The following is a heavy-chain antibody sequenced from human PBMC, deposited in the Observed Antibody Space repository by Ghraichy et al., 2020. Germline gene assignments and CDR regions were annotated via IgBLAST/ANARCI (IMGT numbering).Heavy chain of an antibody. J-gene: IGHJ6*03. D-gene: IGHD6-6*01. CDR2: ISPYNGNT. Sequence: ASVKVSCKTSGYTFTNYAIAWVRQAPGQGPEWMGWISPYNGNTNYAEKFQGRVTMTTDTSTNTAYLELRSLRSDDTAVYYCARERSQLVRQSYYHMDVWGKGTTVTVSS. CDR3: ARERSQLVRQSYYHMDV. CDR1: GYTFTNYA. V-gene: IGHV1-18*01.